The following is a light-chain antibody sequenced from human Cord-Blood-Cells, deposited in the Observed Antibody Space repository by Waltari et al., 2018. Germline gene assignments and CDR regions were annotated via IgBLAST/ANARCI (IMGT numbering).Light chain of an antibody. CDR1: QSVSSY. Sequence: EIVLPQSPATLSLSPGERATLSCRASQSVSSYLAWYQQTPGQAPRLLIYDASNRATGIPARFSGSGSGTDFTLTISSLEPEDFAVYYCQQRSNWPPWTFGQGTKVEIK. J-gene: IGKJ1*01. V-gene: IGKV3-11*01. CDR2: DAS. CDR3: QQRSNWPPWT.